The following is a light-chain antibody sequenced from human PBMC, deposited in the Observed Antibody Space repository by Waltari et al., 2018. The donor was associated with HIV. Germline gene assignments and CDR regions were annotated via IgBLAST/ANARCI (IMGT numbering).Light chain of an antibody. Sequence: SYELTQPPSVSVSPGQTARITCSGDALPKQSVYWYQQKPGQAPVVVISKDSGRPSGIPGRFSGSSSGTRVTLTISGVQAEDEADYYCQSADSRGTYLIFGGGTKLTVL. CDR3: QSADSRGTYLI. V-gene: IGLV3-25*03. CDR2: KDS. J-gene: IGLJ2*01. CDR1: ALPKQS.